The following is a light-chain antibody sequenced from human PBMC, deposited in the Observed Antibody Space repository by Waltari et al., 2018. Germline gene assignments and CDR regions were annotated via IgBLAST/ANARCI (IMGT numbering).Light chain of an antibody. CDR1: SSDVGGYNY. V-gene: IGLV2-11*01. J-gene: IGLJ2*01. Sequence: QSALTQPRSVSGSPGQSVTISCTGTSSDVGGYNYVSWYKQHPGKAPKIMIYDVSQRSSGVPDRFSGSKSGNTASLTISGLQAEDEADYYCCSYAGSYTFVFGGGTKLTVL. CDR3: CSYAGSYTFV. CDR2: DVS.